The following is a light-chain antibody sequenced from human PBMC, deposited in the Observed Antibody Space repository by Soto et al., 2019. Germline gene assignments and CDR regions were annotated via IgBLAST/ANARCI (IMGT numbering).Light chain of an antibody. CDR1: QSVSSTY. V-gene: IGKV3-20*01. J-gene: IGKJ1*01. Sequence: EIVLTQSPGTLSLSQGERATLSCRASQSVSSTYLAWYQHKLGQAPRLLIYGASSKASGIPDRFSGSGSGTDFTLTISRLEPEDFAVYYCQQYGRSSRSFGQGTKVDIK. CDR3: QQYGRSSRS. CDR2: GAS.